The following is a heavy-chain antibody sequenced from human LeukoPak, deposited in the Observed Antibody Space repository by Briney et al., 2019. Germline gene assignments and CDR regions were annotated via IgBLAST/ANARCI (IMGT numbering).Heavy chain of an antibody. CDR2: INAGNGNT. Sequence: ASVKVSCKASGYTFTGYAIQWVRQAPGQRLEWMGWINAGNGNTKYSQKFQGRVTITRDTSANTVYMELSSLRAEDTAVYYCARSSIVVVTDAHLDYWGQGTLVTVSS. CDR1: GYTFTGYA. V-gene: IGHV1-3*01. CDR3: ARSSIVVVTDAHLDY. J-gene: IGHJ4*02. D-gene: IGHD2-21*02.